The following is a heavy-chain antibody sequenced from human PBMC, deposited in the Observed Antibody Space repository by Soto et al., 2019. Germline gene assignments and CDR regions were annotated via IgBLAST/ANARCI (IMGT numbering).Heavy chain of an antibody. V-gene: IGHV4-34*01. CDR3: ASLSSSPYYYYGMDV. J-gene: IGHJ6*02. Sequence: SETLSLTCAVYGGSFIGYYWSWIRQPPGKGLEWIGEINHSGSTNYNPSLKSRVTISVDTSKSQLSLKLSSVTAADTAVYYCASLSSSPYYYYGMDVWGQGTTVTVSS. CDR1: GGSFIGYY. CDR2: INHSGST. D-gene: IGHD6-6*01.